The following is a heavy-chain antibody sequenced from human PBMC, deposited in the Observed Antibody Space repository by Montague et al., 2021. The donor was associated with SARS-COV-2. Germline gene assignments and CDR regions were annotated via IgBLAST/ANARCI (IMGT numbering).Heavy chain of an antibody. D-gene: IGHD3-10*01. J-gene: IGHJ6*02. CDR3: ASGEFFYYGSGNYYRGALGD. CDR2: VIHSGTT. CDR1: GASFSGYY. Sequence: SETLSLTCHVYGASFSGYYWSWVRQSPGEGLEWIGEVIHSGTTNYNPSLKGRVTISIDSSNDRFSLRLTSLTAADTGVYYCASGEFFYYGSGNYYRGALGDWGQGTTVTVSS. V-gene: IGHV4-34*12.